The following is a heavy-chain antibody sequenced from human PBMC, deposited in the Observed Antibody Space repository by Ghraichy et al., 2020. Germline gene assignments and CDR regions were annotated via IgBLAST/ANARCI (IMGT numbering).Heavy chain of an antibody. V-gene: IGHV3-30*04. D-gene: IGHD5-24*01. Sequence: GGSLRLSCAASGFTFSSYVMHWVRQAPGKGLEWVAVISYDGSNKYHADSVKGRFTISRDNSKNTLYLQMNSLRVEDTGVYYCTRASFAGEGYNPTDYWGPGTLVTVSS. CDR1: GFTFSSYV. J-gene: IGHJ4*02. CDR2: ISYDGSNK. CDR3: TRASFAGEGYNPTDY.